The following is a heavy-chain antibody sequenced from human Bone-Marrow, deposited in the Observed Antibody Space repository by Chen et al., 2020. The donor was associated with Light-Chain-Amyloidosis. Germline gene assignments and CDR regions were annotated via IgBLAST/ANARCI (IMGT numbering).Heavy chain of an antibody. CDR1: GYTFPNYW. J-gene: IGHJ4*02. CDR2: IYPDDSDA. Sequence: EVQLEQSGPEVKKPGESLKIACKGSGYTFPNYWIGWVRQMPGKGLEWMGVIYPDDSDARYSPSFVGHVTISADKSITTAYLQWRSLKASDTAMYYCARRRDGYNFDYWGQGTLVTVSS. CDR3: ARRRDGYNFDY. D-gene: IGHD5-12*01. V-gene: IGHV5-51*01.